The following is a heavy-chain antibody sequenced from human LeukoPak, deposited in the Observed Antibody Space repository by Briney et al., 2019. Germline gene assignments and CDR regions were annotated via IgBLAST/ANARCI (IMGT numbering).Heavy chain of an antibody. D-gene: IGHD2-21*01. J-gene: IGHJ6*03. V-gene: IGHV4-30-2*01. CDR2: IYHSGST. Sequence: PSQTLSLTCTISGGSISSGGYYWSWIRQPPGKGLEWIGYIYHSGSTYYNPSLKSRVTISVDRSKNQFSLKLSSVTAADTAVYYCARENCGGDCYYYYYYMDVWGKGTTVTVPS. CDR1: GGSISSGGYY. CDR3: ARENCGGDCYYYYYYMDV.